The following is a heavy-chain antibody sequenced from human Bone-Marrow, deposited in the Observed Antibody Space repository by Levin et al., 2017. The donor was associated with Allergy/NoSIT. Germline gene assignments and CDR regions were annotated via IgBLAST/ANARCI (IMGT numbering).Heavy chain of an antibody. CDR2: ISWNSAKI. V-gene: IGHV3-9*01. CDR1: GFTFDNYA. D-gene: IGHD4-11*01. Sequence: LSLTCAASGFTFDNYAMHWVRPPPGKGLEWVSGISWNSAKIGYGDSVKGRFTISRDNAKNSLYLQMNSLRAEDTALYYCVKDIQTPEAPGMVLQFWGQGTLVMVSS. J-gene: IGHJ1*01. CDR3: VKDIQTPEAPGMVLQF.